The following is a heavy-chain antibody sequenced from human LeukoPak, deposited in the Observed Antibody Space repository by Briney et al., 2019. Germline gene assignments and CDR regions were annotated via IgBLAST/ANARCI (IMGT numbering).Heavy chain of an antibody. CDR3: ARDGYWLLLQDYFDY. CDR2: IKQDGSSK. Sequence: PGGSLRLSCAASGFTFSDYWMSWVCQAPGKGLEWVANIKQDGSSKYYVDSVKGRFTISRDNAKNSLYLQMNSLRAEDTAVYYCARDGYWLLLQDYFDYWGQGALVTVSS. CDR1: GFTFSDYW. J-gene: IGHJ4*02. V-gene: IGHV3-7*01. D-gene: IGHD3-22*01.